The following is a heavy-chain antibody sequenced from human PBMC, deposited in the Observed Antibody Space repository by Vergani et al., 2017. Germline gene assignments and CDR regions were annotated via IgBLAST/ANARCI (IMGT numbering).Heavy chain of an antibody. Sequence: QVQVVQSGAEVKKSGASVKVSCKTSGYTFSNYYMHWVRPAPGQGLEWMGIINPSGGHTNYAQKFQGRVTMTRDTSTSAVYMELSSLRSEDTAIYYCARGDYCILTGYRYWRQGTLVTVSA. V-gene: IGHV1-46*01. CDR1: GYTFSNYY. CDR2: INPSGGHT. CDR3: ARGDYCILTGYRY. J-gene: IGHJ4*02. D-gene: IGHD3-9*01.